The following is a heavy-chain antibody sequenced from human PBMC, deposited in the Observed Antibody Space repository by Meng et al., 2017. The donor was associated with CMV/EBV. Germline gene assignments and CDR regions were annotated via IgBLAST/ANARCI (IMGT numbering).Heavy chain of an antibody. CDR1: SISSGGYY. CDR2: IYYSGST. CDR3: ARAPYDSSGYLVALGDY. J-gene: IGHJ4*02. V-gene: IGHV4-31*02. D-gene: IGHD3-22*01. Sequence: SISSGGYYWSWIRQHPGKGLEWIGYIYYSGSTYYKPSLKSRVTISVDTSKNQFSLKLSSVTAADTAVYYCARAPYDSSGYLVALGDYWGQGTLVTVSS.